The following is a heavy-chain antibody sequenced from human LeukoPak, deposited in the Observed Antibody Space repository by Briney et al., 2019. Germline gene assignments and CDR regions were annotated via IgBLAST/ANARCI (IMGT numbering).Heavy chain of an antibody. CDR1: GYTFTSYA. D-gene: IGHD6-19*01. CDR3: ARPLAVAGFDY. V-gene: IGHV1-3*01. Sequence: ASVKVSCKASGYTFTSYAMHWVRQAPGQRLEWMGWINAGNGNTKYSQKFQGRVTITRDTSASTAYMELSSLRSEDTAVYFCARPLAVAGFDYWGQGTLVTVSS. J-gene: IGHJ4*02. CDR2: INAGNGNT.